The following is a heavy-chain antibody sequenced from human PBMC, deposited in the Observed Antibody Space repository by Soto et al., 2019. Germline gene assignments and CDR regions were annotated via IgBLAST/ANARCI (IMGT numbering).Heavy chain of an antibody. CDR1: GGTFSSYA. V-gene: IGHV1-69*06. J-gene: IGHJ6*02. CDR2: IIPIFGTA. CDR3: ARVWAAHYYYGMDV. D-gene: IGHD3-10*01. Sequence: SVKVSCKASGGTFSSYAISWVRQAPGQGLEWMGGIIPIFGTANYAQKFQGRVTITADKSTSTAYMELSSLRSEDTAVYYCARVWAAHYYYGMDVWGQGXTVTVYS.